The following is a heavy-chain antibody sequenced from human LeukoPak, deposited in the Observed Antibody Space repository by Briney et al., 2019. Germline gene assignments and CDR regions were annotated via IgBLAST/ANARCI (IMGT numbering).Heavy chain of an antibody. J-gene: IGHJ4*02. CDR1: GYSIGSGYD. CDR3: ARAHAAVLGYFDY. D-gene: IGHD2-8*01. V-gene: IGHV4-38-2*02. Sequence: PSETLSLTCSVSGYSIGSGYDWAWIRQPPGKGLEWIGEIYHSGSTNYNPSLKSRVTISVDKSKNQFSLKLSSVTAADTAVYYCARAHAAVLGYFDYWGQGTLVTVSS. CDR2: IYHSGST.